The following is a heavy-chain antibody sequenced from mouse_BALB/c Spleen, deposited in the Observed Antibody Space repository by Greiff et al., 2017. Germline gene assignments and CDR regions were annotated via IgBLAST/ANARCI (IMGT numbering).Heavy chain of an antibody. CDR2: ISSGGGST. D-gene: IGHD4-1*01. J-gene: IGHJ2*01. Sequence: EVKVVESGGGLVKPGGSLKLSCAASGFAFSSYDMSWVRQTPEKRLEWVAYISSGGGSTYYPDTVKGRFTISRDNAKNTLYLQMSSLKSEDTAMYYCARQDWGYFDYWGQGTTLTVSS. CDR1: GFAFSSYD. CDR3: ARQDWGYFDY. V-gene: IGHV5-12-1*01.